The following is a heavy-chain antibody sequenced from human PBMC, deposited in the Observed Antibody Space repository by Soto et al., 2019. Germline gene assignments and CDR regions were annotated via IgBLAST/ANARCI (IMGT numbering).Heavy chain of an antibody. CDR3: ATNYYDTSGYLDY. D-gene: IGHD3-22*01. V-gene: IGHV3-11*01. J-gene: IGHJ4*02. CDR2: ISSSGSTI. Sequence: GGSLRLSCAASGFTFSDYYMSWIRQAPGKGLERVSYISSSGSTIYYADSVKGRFTISRDNAKNSLYLQMNSLRAEDTAVYYCATNYYDTSGYLDYWGQGTLVTVSS. CDR1: GFTFSDYY.